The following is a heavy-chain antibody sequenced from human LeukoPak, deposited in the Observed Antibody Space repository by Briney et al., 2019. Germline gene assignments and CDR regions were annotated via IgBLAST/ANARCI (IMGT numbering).Heavy chain of an antibody. V-gene: IGHV3-7*01. CDR1: GFTFSNYW. D-gene: IGHD4-17*01. J-gene: IGHJ4*02. Sequence: GGSLRLSCAASGFTFSNYWMSWVRQAPGKGLEWVANIKQDGNEKYYVDSVKGRFTISRDNAKNSLFLQMNSLRVEDTAVYYCARDRYGDYYFDYWGQGTLVTVSS. CDR3: ARDRYGDYYFDY. CDR2: IKQDGNEK.